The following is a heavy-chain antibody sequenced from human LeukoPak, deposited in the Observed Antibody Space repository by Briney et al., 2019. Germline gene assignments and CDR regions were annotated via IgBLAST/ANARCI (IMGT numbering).Heavy chain of an antibody. CDR3: ARRIQRKGSGWYRGWFDP. V-gene: IGHV4-4*02. D-gene: IGHD6-19*01. CDR1: GGSISSSNW. Sequence: PSGTLSLTCAVSGGSISSSNWWSWVRQPPGKGLEWIGEINHSGSTNYNPSLKSRVTISVDTSKNQFSLKLSSVTAADTAVYYCARRIQRKGSGWYRGWFDPWGQGTLVTVSS. CDR2: INHSGST. J-gene: IGHJ5*02.